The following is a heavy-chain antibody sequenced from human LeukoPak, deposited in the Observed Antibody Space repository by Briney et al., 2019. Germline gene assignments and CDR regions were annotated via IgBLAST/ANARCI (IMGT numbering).Heavy chain of an antibody. CDR1: GGSISSGDYY. CDR2: TYYSGST. V-gene: IGHV4-31*03. D-gene: IGHD1-26*01. CDR3: ARVSGSYSRGLDY. J-gene: IGHJ4*02. Sequence: PSETLSLTCTVSGGSISSGDYYWSWIRQHPGKGLEWIGYTYYSGSTYYNPSLKSRVTISVDTSKNQFSLKLNSVTAADTAVYYCARVSGSYSRGLDYWGQGTLVTVSS.